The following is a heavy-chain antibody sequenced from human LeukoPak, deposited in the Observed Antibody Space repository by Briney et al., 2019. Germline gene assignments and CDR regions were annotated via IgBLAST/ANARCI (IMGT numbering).Heavy chain of an antibody. CDR1: GGSISSGGYY. CDR2: IYYSGST. Sequence: PSETLSLTCTVSGGSISSGGYYWSWIRQHPGKGLEWIGYIYYSGSTYYNPSLKSRVTISVDRSKNQFSLKLSSVTAADTAVYYCARAAEDYTDPPMLDPWGQGTLVTVSS. CDR3: ARAAEDYTDPPMLDP. D-gene: IGHD2-2*02. J-gene: IGHJ5*02. V-gene: IGHV4-31*03.